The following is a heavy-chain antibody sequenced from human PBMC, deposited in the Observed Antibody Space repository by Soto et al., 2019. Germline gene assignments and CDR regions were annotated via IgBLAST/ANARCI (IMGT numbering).Heavy chain of an antibody. Sequence: QLQLQESGPGLVKPSETLSLTCTVSGGSISSSSYYWGWIRQPPGKGLEWIGSIYYSGSTYYNPSLKSRVTISVDTSKTQRSLKLSSVTAAATVVYYCACWLGLYPWYFDLWFRGALMIV. J-gene: IGHJ2*01. V-gene: IGHV4-39*01. CDR2: IYYSGST. CDR3: ACWLGLYPWYFDL. CDR1: GGSISSSSYY. D-gene: IGHD5-12*01.